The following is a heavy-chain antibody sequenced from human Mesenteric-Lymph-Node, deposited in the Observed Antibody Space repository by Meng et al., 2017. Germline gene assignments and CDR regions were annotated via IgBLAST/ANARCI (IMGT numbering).Heavy chain of an antibody. D-gene: IGHD3-16*01. V-gene: IGHV1-2*06. CDR2: INPNSGGT. J-gene: IGHJ4*02. Sequence: EIEEHGAQVHVSCKQSGSNLTSYYMHWVGQAPGQGLEWMGRINPNSGGTNYAQKFQGRVTMTRDTSISTAYMELSRLRSDDTAVXYCARAPRSRGGFDYWGQGTLVTVSS. CDR3: ARAPRSRGGFDY. CDR1: GSNLTSYY.